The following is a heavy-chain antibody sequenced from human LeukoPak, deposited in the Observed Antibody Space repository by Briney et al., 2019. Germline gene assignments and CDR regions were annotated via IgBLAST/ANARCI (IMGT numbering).Heavy chain of an antibody. Sequence: PGGSLRLSCAASGFTFSSYSMNWVRQAPGKGLEWVSSISSSSSYIYYADSVKGRFTISRDNAKNSLYLQMNSLRAEDTAVYYCARSTAYYYDSSGYYPFDDWGQGTLVTVSS. CDR3: ARSTAYYYDSSGYYPFDD. D-gene: IGHD3-22*01. CDR1: GFTFSSYS. V-gene: IGHV3-21*01. J-gene: IGHJ4*02. CDR2: ISSSSSYI.